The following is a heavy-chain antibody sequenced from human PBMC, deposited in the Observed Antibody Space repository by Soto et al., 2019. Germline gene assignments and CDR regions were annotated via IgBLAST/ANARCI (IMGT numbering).Heavy chain of an antibody. V-gene: IGHV3-23*01. CDR2: ISGSGCST. CDR1: GFTFSSYA. CDR3: ARDFPSVEMASPRPEEQTHYYYYSGMDV. Sequence: PGGSLRLSCAASGFTFSSYAMSWVRQAPGKGLEWVSAISGSGCSTYYADSVKGRFTISRDNSKNTLYLQMNSLRAEDTAVYYCARDFPSVEMASPRPEEQTHYYYYSGMDVWGQGTTVTVPS. D-gene: IGHD2-15*01. J-gene: IGHJ6*02.